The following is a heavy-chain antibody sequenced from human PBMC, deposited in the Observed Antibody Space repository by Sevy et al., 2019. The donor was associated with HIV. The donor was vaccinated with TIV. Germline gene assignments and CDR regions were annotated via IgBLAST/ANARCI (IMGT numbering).Heavy chain of an antibody. D-gene: IGHD7-27*01. J-gene: IGHJ6*03. CDR1: GFTFSGYW. CDR3: SRGTRGQLGMGYYYDYMDA. Sequence: GGSLRLSCAASGFTFSGYWTSWVRQSPGKGLEWVANINQDGSEKYYVDSVKGRFTISRDNAENSLYLQMNSLRADDTAVYYCSRGTRGQLGMGYYYDYMDAWGKGTTVTVSS. CDR2: INQDGSEK. V-gene: IGHV3-7*01.